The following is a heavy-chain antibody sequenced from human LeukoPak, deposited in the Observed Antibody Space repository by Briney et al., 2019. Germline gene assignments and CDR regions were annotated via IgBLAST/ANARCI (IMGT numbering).Heavy chain of an antibody. J-gene: IGHJ6*03. V-gene: IGHV4-39*01. CDR1: GGSISSSSYY. D-gene: IGHD6-6*01. CDR3: ARPREAYSSSFGYYYYMDV. Sequence: SETLSLTCTVSGGSISSSSYYWGWIRQPPGKGLEWIGSICYSGSTYYNPSLKSRVTISVDTSKNQFSLKLSSVTAADTAVYYCARPREAYSSSFGYYYYMDVWGKGTTVTVSS. CDR2: ICYSGST.